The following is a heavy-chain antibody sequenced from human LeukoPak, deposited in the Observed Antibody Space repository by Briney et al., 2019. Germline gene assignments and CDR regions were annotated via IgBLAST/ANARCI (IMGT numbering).Heavy chain of an antibody. V-gene: IGHV3-9*01. CDR3: AKGVHYDFQGYFDY. CDR1: GFTFDDYA. J-gene: IGHJ4*02. Sequence: GGSLRLSCAASGFTFDDYAMHWVRQAPGKGLEWVSGISWNSGIIGYADSVKGRFTISRDNAKNSLYLQMSSLRAEDTALYYCAKGVHYDFQGYFDYWGQGTLVTVSS. CDR2: ISWNSGII. D-gene: IGHD3-3*01.